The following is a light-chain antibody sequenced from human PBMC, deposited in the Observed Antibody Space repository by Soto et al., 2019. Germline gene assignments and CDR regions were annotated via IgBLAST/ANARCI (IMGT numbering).Light chain of an antibody. CDR2: GAS. Sequence: EIVLTQSPVTLSLSPGDRATLSCRTSQSVTSRYLAWYQQRPGQAPRLLIYGASNRATGIPDRFSGSGSGTAFTLTISRLEPEDFAVYYCQQYDSSPPMYTFGQGTKLEIK. J-gene: IGKJ2*01. V-gene: IGKV3-20*01. CDR3: QQYDSSPPMYT. CDR1: QSVTSRY.